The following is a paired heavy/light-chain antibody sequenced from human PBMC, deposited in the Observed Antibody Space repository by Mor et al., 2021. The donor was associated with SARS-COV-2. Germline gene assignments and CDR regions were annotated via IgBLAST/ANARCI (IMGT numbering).Heavy chain of an antibody. CDR2: TYYRSKWYN. D-gene: IGHD3-10*01. Sequence: QVQLQQSGPGLVKPSQTLSLTCAISGDSVSSNSAAWHWIRQSPSRGLEWLGRTYYRSKWYNDYGGSVKSRITINPDTSKNQFSLQLNSVTPEDTALYYCARAHYGSYYNIMDVWGQGTTVTVSS. J-gene: IGHJ6*02. CDR1: GDSVSSNSAA. V-gene: IGHV6-1*01. CDR3: ARAHYGSYYNIMDV.
Light chain of an antibody. V-gene: IGKV2-28*01. J-gene: IGKJ2*01. CDR2: LGS. CDR1: QSLLHSNGNNY. Sequence: DIVMTQSPLSLPVTPGEPASISCRSSQSLLHSNGNNYLDWFLQKPGQSPQLLIYLGSNRASGVPDRFSGSGSGTDFTLKISRVEAEDVGVYYCMQALQSRTFGQGTKLEIK. CDR3: MQALQSRT.